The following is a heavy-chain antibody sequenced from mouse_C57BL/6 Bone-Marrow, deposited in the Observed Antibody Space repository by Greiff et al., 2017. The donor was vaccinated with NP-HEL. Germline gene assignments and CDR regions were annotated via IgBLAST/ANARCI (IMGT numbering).Heavy chain of an antibody. V-gene: IGHV5-12*01. J-gene: IGHJ4*01. CDR2: ISNGGGST. D-gene: IGHD2-3*01. CDR1: GFTFSDSY. Sequence: EVMLVESGGGLVQPGGSLKLSCAASGFTFSDSYMYWVRQTPEKRLEWVAFISNGGGSTYYPDTVKGRFTISRDNAKNTLYLQMSRLKSEDTAMYYCARRGWSYYAMDYWGQGTSVTVSS. CDR3: ARRGWSYYAMDY.